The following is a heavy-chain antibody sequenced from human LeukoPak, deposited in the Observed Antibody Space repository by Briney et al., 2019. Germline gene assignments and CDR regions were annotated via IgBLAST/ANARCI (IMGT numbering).Heavy chain of an antibody. D-gene: IGHD1-26*01. J-gene: IGHJ3*02. CDR2: ISSTGSTI. Sequence: GSLRLSCAASGFTFSSYTMNWVRQAPGKGLEWISYISSTGSTIYYADSMKGRFTISRDNAKNSLYLQMNSLRAEDTAVYYCAGVVGATGHSAFDIWGQGTMVTVSS. V-gene: IGHV3-48*04. CDR1: GFTFSSYT. CDR3: AGVVGATGHSAFDI.